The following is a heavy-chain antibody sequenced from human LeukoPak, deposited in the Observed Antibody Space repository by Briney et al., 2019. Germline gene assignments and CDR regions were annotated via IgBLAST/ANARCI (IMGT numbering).Heavy chain of an antibody. J-gene: IGHJ4*02. V-gene: IGHV4-39*07. CDR2: VYYSGNT. D-gene: IGHD6-19*01. CDR3: ARSIAVAGTYYFDY. CDR1: GGSITSSSYY. Sequence: PSETLSLTCTVSGGSITSSSYYWGWIRQPPGKGLEWIGSVYYSGNTYYNSSLKSRVTISVDTSKNQFSLKLSSVTAADTAVYYCARSIAVAGTYYFDYWGQGTLVTVSS.